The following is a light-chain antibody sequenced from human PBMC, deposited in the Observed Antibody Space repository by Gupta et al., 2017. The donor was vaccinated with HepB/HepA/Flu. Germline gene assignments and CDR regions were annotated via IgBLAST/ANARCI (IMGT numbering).Light chain of an antibody. CDR1: SSDVGAYNS. CDR3: NSYTTSSTLV. CDR2: DVA. Sequence: QSALTQPPSVSGSPGQSITISCTGTSSDVGAYNSVSWYQQHPGKAPKRIMYDVANRPAGVSARFSGSKSGNTASMTISGLQTEDDADYYCNSYTTSSTLVFGGGTELTVL. V-gene: IGLV2-14*03. J-gene: IGLJ2*01.